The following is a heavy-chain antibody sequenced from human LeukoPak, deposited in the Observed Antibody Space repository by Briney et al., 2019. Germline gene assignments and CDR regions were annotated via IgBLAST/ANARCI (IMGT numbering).Heavy chain of an antibody. CDR3: LSGSWYFDY. V-gene: IGHV3-74*03. CDR2: INSDGSDT. Sequence: GGSLRLSCAASGFTFSRYWMHWVRQAPGKGLVWVSRINSDGSDTTYADSVKGRFTISRDNAKNALYLQVNSLRAEDTAVYYCLSGSWYFDYWGQGTLVTVSS. J-gene: IGHJ4*02. D-gene: IGHD6-19*01. CDR1: GFTFSRYW.